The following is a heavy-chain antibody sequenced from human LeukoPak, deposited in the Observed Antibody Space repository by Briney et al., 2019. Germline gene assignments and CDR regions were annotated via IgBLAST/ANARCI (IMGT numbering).Heavy chain of an antibody. V-gene: IGHV4-39*07. CDR3: ARTIMVYAILGWFDP. CDR2: IYYSGST. J-gene: IGHJ5*02. Sequence: SETLSLTCTVSGGSISSSSYYWGWIRQPPGKGLEWIGSIYYSGSTYYNPSLKSRVTISVDMSKNQFSLKLSSVTAADTAVYYCARTIMVYAILGWFDPWGQGTLVTVSS. CDR1: GGSISSSSYY. D-gene: IGHD2-8*01.